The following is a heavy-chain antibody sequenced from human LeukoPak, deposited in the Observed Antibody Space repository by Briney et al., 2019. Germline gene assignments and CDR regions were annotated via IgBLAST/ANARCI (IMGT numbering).Heavy chain of an antibody. Sequence: GGSLRLSCAASGFTFSSYAMHWVRQAPGKGLEWVAVISYDGSNKYYADSVKGRFTISRDNSKNTLYLQMNSLRAEDTAVYYCARDRGAFDIWGQGTMVTVSS. J-gene: IGHJ3*02. D-gene: IGHD3-10*01. CDR2: ISYDGSNK. V-gene: IGHV3-30-3*01. CDR1: GFTFSSYA. CDR3: ARDRGAFDI.